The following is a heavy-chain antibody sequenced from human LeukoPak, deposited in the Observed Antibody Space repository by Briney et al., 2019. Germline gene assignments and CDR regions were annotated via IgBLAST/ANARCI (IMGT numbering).Heavy chain of an antibody. CDR3: ARHNNYDYIWGSYRPTGGFDY. CDR2: IYYSGST. Sequence: PSETLSLTCTVSGGSISSGDSYWPWIRQPPGKGLEWIGNIYYSGSTYYNPSLKSRVIISVDTSKNQFSLKLSSVTAADTALYYCARHNNYDYIWGSYRPTGGFDYWGQGTLVTVSS. J-gene: IGHJ4*02. V-gene: IGHV4-30-4*01. D-gene: IGHD3-16*02. CDR1: GGSISSGDSY.